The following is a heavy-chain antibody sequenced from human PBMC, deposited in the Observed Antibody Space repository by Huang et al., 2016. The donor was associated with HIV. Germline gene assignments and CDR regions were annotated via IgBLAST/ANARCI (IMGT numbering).Heavy chain of an antibody. CDR1: GFSFANYA. D-gene: IGHD5-12*01. Sequence: QVQLVESGGGVVQPGRSLRLSCAASGFSFANYAMHWVRQARVKRLEWVTFIANDGSSRYYADSVKGRFTISRDNFKNALYLQMNRLRGDDTAVYYCTREYTVAGAFDLWGQGTMVTVSS. J-gene: IGHJ3*01. V-gene: IGHV3-30-3*01. CDR2: IANDGSSR. CDR3: TREYTVAGAFDL.